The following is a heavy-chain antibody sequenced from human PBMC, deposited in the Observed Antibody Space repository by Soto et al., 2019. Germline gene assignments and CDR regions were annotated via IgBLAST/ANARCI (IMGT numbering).Heavy chain of an antibody. J-gene: IGHJ4*02. D-gene: IGHD3-10*01. CDR1: GFTVSRNY. V-gene: IGHV3-66*01. CDR2: IYSGGST. CDR3: ARGATAYGSGSYYNSYYFDY. Sequence: GGALRLSCAASGFTVSRNYMSSVRQAPGKGLEWVSVIYSGGSTYYADSVKGRFTISRDNSKNTLYLQMNSLRAEDTAVYYCARGATAYGSGSYYNSYYFDYWGQGTLVTVSS.